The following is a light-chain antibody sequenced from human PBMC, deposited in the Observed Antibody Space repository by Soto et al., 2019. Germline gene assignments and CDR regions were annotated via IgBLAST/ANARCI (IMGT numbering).Light chain of an antibody. V-gene: IGLV2-8*01. J-gene: IGLJ2*01. CDR3: SSYAGSARIL. CDR2: EVS. CDR1: SSDVGGYNY. Sequence: QSALTQPPSASWSPGQSVTISCTGTSSDVGGYNYVSWYQQHPDKAPTLIIYEVSKRPSGVPDRFSGSKSGNTASLTVSGLQADDEADYYCSSYAGSARILFGGGTKVTVL.